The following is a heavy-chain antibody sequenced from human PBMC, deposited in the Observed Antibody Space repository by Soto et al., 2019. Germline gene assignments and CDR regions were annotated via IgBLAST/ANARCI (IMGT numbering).Heavy chain of an antibody. J-gene: IGHJ4*02. CDR1: GGTFSSYA. CDR2: IIPIFGTA. CDR3: ASYCLTVAGNDPFDY. V-gene: IGHV1-69*01. Sequence: QVRLVQSGAEVKKPGSSVKVSCKASGGTFSSYAISWVRQAPGQGLEWMGGIIPIFGTANYAQKFQGRVTITADESTSTAYMELSSLRSEDTAVYYCASYCLTVAGNDPFDYWGQGTLVTVSS. D-gene: IGHD6-19*01.